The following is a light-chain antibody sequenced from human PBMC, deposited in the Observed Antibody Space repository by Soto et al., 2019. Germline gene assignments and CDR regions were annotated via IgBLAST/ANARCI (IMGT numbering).Light chain of an antibody. CDR2: DVS. V-gene: IGLV2-14*01. CDR3: RSYTRSSFYV. J-gene: IGLJ1*01. Sequence: QSALTQPASVSGSPGQSITISCTGTSSDVGCYNYVSWYQQHPGKAPKLMIYDVSNRPSGVSNRFSGSKSGNTASLTISGLQAEDEADYYCRSYTRSSFYVFGTGTKLTVL. CDR1: SSDVGCYNY.